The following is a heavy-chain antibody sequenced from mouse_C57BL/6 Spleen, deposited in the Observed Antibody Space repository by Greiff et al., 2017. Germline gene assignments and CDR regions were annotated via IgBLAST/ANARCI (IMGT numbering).Heavy chain of an antibody. D-gene: IGHD2-4*01. Sequence: QVQLQQPGAGLVKPGASVKMSCTASGYTFTSYWITWVKHRPGQGLEWIGDVSPGSGSTNYNGKFKSKATLTVDTSSSTAYMQLSSLTSEDSAVYYCARDDYYFDYWGQGTTLTVSS. CDR2: VSPGSGST. J-gene: IGHJ2*01. CDR1: GYTFTSYW. CDR3: ARDDYYFDY. V-gene: IGHV1-55*01.